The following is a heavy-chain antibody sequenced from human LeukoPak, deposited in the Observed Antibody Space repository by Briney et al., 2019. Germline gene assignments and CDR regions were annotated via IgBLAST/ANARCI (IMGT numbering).Heavy chain of an antibody. Sequence: PSETLSLTCTVSGGSISIYYWTWIRQSAGKGLEWIGRMYTSGSTKYSPSFESRVTMSGDASKNQFSLRLNSVTAADTAIYYCARIYSRGWSLDYWGPGALVTVSS. D-gene: IGHD6-19*01. J-gene: IGHJ4*02. CDR2: MYTSGST. CDR1: GGSISIYY. V-gene: IGHV4-4*07. CDR3: ARIYSRGWSLDY.